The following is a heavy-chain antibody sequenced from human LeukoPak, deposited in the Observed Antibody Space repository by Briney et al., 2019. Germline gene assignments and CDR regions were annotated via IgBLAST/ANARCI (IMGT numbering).Heavy chain of an antibody. Sequence: HPGGSLRPSCAASGFTFSSYAMHWVRQAPGKGLEWVAVISYDGSNKYYADPVKGRFTISRDNSKNTLYLQMNSLRAEDTAVYYCARGSSSSHYYYGMDVWGQGTTVTVSS. CDR3: ARGSSSSHYYYGMDV. V-gene: IGHV3-30-3*01. J-gene: IGHJ6*02. D-gene: IGHD6-6*01. CDR1: GFTFSSYA. CDR2: ISYDGSNK.